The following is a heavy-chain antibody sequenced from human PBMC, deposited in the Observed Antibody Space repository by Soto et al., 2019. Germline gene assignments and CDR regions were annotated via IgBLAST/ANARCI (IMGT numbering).Heavy chain of an antibody. D-gene: IGHD5-12*01. CDR1: GFTFSSYS. CDR2: ISSSSSTI. CDR3: ARVGYSGYDLMGAKGYYYYYYMDV. V-gene: IGHV3-48*01. Sequence: EVQLVESGGGLVQPGGSLRLSCAASGFTFSSYSMNWVRQAPGKGLEWVSYISSSSSTIYYADSVKGRFTISRDNAKNSLYLQMNSLRAEDTAVYYCARVGYSGYDLMGAKGYYYYYYMDVWGKGTTVTVSS. J-gene: IGHJ6*03.